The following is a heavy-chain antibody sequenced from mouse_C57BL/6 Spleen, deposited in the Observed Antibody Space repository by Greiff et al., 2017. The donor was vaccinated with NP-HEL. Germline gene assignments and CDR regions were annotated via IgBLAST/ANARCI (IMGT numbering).Heavy chain of an antibody. D-gene: IGHD1-1*01. CDR1: GYTFTDYY. CDR2: IYPGSGNT. V-gene: IGHV1-76*01. Sequence: QVHVKQSGAELVRPGASVKLSCKASGYTFTDYYINWVKQRPGQGLEWIARIYPGSGNTYYNEKFKGKATLTAEKSSSTAYMQLSSLTSEDSAVYFCARSGYYDYFDYWGQGTTLTVSS. J-gene: IGHJ2*01. CDR3: ARSGYYDYFDY.